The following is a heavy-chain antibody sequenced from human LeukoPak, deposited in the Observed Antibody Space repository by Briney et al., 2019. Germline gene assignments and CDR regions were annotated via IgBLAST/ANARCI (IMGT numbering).Heavy chain of an antibody. CDR2: IYYSGST. D-gene: IGHD3-22*01. J-gene: IGHJ3*02. CDR3: ARLDYYDENPGAFDI. CDR1: GGSIRNYY. V-gene: IGHV4-59*08. Sequence: PSETLSLTCTVSGGSIRNYYWSWIRQPPGKGLEWIGYIYYSGSTNYNPSLKSRVTISVDTSKNQFSLKLSSVTAADTAVYYCARLDYYDENPGAFDIWGQGTMVTVSS.